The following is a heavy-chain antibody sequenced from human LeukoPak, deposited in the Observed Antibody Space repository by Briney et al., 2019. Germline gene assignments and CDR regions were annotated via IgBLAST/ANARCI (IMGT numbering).Heavy chain of an antibody. CDR2: FDPEDGET. J-gene: IGHJ4*02. CDR3: ATGGSYYYDSSGYYYFDY. D-gene: IGHD3-22*01. V-gene: IGHV1-24*01. CDR1: GYTLTELS. Sequence: ASVKVSCKVSGYTLTELSMHWVRQAPGKGLEWMGGFDPEDGETIYAQKFQGRVTMTEDTSTDTAYMELSSLRSEDTAVYHCATGGSYYYDSSGYYYFDYWGQGTLVTVSS.